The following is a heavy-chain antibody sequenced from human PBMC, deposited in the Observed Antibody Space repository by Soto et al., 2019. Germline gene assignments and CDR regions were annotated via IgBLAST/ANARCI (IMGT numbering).Heavy chain of an antibody. J-gene: IGHJ4*02. V-gene: IGHV1-46*03. D-gene: IGHD2-15*01. CDR2: INPSGGST. CDR3: ARARDCSGGSCYLFDY. CDR1: GYTFTSYY. Sequence: QVQLVQSGAEVKKPGASVKVSCKASGYTFTSYYMHWVRQAPGQGLEWMGIINPSGGSTSYAQKFQGRVTMTMDTSTSTVYMELSSLRSEDTAVYYCARARDCSGGSCYLFDYWGQGTLVTVSS.